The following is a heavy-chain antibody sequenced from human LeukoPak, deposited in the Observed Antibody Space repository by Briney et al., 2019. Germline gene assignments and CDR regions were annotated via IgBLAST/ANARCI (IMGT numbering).Heavy chain of an antibody. CDR2: INAYNGNT. Sequence: ASVKVSCKASGYTFTSYGISWVRQAPGQGLEWMGWINAYNGNTNYAQKLQGRVTMTTDTSTSTAYMELRSLRSDDTAVYYCASSPYSYGSNYYYYYMDVWGKGTTVTVSS. CDR1: GYTFTSYG. D-gene: IGHD5-18*01. J-gene: IGHJ6*03. V-gene: IGHV1-18*01. CDR3: ASSPYSYGSNYYYYYMDV.